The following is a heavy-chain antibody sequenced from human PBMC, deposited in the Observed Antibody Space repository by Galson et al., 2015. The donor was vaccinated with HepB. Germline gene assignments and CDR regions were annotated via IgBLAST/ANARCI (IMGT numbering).Heavy chain of an antibody. J-gene: IGHJ4*02. Sequence: SVKVSCKASGYTFTSYAMHWVRQAPGQRLEWMGWINAGNGNTKYSQKFQGRVTITRDTSASTAYMELSSLRSEDTAVYYCARLIAAAGTEDYWGQGTLVTVSS. CDR2: INAGNGNT. CDR3: ARLIAAAGTEDY. V-gene: IGHV1-3*01. CDR1: GYTFTSYA. D-gene: IGHD6-13*01.